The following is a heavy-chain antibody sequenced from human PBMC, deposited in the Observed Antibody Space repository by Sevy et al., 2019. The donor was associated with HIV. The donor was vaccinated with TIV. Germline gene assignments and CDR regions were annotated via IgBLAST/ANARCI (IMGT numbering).Heavy chain of an antibody. CDR1: GFTFSSYS. J-gene: IGHJ4*02. CDR2: ISSSSSYI. CDR3: ARAAYYYASSGYQYVDY. V-gene: IGHV3-21*01. Sequence: GGSLRLSCAASGFTFSSYSMNWVRQAPGKGLEWVSSISSSSSYIYYAHSVKGGFTMSREKAKNSLYLQMNSLRAEDTAVYYCARAAYYYASSGYQYVDYWGPRTLVTVSS. D-gene: IGHD3-22*01.